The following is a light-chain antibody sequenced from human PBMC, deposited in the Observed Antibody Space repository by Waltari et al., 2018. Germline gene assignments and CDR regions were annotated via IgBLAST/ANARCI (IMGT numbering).Light chain of an antibody. Sequence: EIVLTQSPATLSLSPGERATLSCRASQSVDTYLAWDQHKPGQVPRLLIYDASNRATGIPARFSGSGSWADFTLIISSLEPEDFAVYYCHQRSNWPLTFGGGTKVEIK. J-gene: IGKJ4*01. V-gene: IGKV3-11*01. CDR1: QSVDTY. CDR2: DAS. CDR3: HQRSNWPLT.